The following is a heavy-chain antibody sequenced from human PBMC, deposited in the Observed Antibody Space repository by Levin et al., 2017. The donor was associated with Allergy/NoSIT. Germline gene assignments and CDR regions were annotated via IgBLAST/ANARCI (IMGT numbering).Heavy chain of an antibody. V-gene: IGHV3-13*04. J-gene: IGHJ3*02. D-gene: IGHD3-3*01. CDR3: ARRFDAVFDI. Sequence: PGGSLRLSCEASGFSFRNYDIHWVRQPTGKGLEWVSGIGIPGDTYYSGSVKGRFTISRENAKNSLYLQMNNLRAGDTAVYYCARRFDAVFDIWGQGTKVTVSS. CDR2: IGIPGDT. CDR1: GFSFRNYD.